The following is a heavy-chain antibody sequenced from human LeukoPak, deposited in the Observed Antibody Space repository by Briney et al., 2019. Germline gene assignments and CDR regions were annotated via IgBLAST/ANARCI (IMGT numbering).Heavy chain of an antibody. J-gene: IGHJ6*02. CDR2: INAGNGNT. Sequence: ASVKVSCKASGGTFSSYAMHWVRQAPGQRLEWMGWINAGNGNTKYSQKFQGRVTITRDTSASTAYMELSSLRSEDTAVYYCATDYSNYYGMDVWGQGTTVTVSS. D-gene: IGHD4-11*01. V-gene: IGHV1-3*01. CDR3: ATDYSNYYGMDV. CDR1: GGTFSSYA.